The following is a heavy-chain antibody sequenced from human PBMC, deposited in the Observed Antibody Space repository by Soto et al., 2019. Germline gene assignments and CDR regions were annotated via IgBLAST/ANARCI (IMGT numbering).Heavy chain of an antibody. V-gene: IGHV3-7*01. CDR2: MNQDGSES. J-gene: IGHJ4*02. CDR3: ARLSTSAGRRDLAC. CDR1: GFGLSSYW. Sequence: EVQLVESGGGLVQPGGSLRLSCAASGFGLSSYWMSWVRQAPGKGLEWVANMNQDGSESDYVGSVKGRFTFTRDNAKNSLYLQMNSLRAEDTAVYYCARLSTSAGRRDLACWGQGTLVTVSS.